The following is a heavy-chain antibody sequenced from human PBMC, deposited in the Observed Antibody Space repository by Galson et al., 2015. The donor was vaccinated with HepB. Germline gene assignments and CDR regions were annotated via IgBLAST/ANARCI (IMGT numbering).Heavy chain of an antibody. V-gene: IGHV3-20*01. J-gene: IGHJ3*02. CDR1: GFTFDDYG. CDR3: ARSPEEWLLRDDAFDI. Sequence: SLRLSCAASGFTFDDYGMSWVCQAPGKGLEWVSGINWNGGSTGYADSVKGRFTISRDNAKNSLYLQMNSLRAEDTALYHCARSPEEWLLRDDAFDIWGQGTMVTVSS. D-gene: IGHD3-3*01. CDR2: INWNGGST.